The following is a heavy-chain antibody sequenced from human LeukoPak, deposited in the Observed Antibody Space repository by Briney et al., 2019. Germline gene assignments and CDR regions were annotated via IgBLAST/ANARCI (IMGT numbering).Heavy chain of an antibody. CDR1: GFTFSTFA. CDR2: IFPSGGEI. D-gene: IGHD5-18*01. J-gene: IGHJ2*01. CDR3: AKGGLQTRNWYFAL. Sequence: GGSLRLSCAASGFTFSTFAMIWVRQPPGKGLEWVSSIFPSGGEIHYADSVRGRFTISRDNSKNTLYLEMNSLRTEDTAVYYCAKGGLQTRNWYFALWGRGTLVTVSS. V-gene: IGHV3-23*01.